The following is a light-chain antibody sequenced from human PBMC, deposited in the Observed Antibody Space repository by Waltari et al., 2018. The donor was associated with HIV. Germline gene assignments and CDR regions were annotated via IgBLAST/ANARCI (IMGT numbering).Light chain of an antibody. Sequence: QSVLTQPPSVSGAPGQRVTISCTGSSSNIGASYDVHWYQQLPGTAPKLLIYDKNKRPSGVADRYSGSKSGTAASLASTGLEAEDEADYYCQSYDSRLGVLFGGGTKLTVL. CDR1: SSNIGASYD. CDR3: QSYDSRLGVL. V-gene: IGLV1-40*01. J-gene: IGLJ2*01. CDR2: DKN.